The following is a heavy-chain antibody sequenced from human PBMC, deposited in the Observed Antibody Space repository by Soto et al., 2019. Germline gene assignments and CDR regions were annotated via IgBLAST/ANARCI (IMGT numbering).Heavy chain of an antibody. D-gene: IGHD5-12*01. CDR1: GGSISSGGYY. V-gene: IGHV4-31*03. J-gene: IGHJ5*02. CDR3: AREEGGGYDHRWFDP. Sequence: QVQLQESGPGLVKPSQTLSLTCTVSGGSISSGGYYWSWIRQHTGKGLEWIGCIYYSGSTYYNPSLKSRVSISVDTCKNQFSLKLRSVTAADTAVSYCAREEGGGYDHRWFDPWGQGTLVTVSS. CDR2: IYYSGST.